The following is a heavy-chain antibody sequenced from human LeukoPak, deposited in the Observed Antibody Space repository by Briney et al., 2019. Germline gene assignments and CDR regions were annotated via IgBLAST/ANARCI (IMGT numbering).Heavy chain of an antibody. CDR2: INPSGGST. CDR3: ARDYRSITMIVVVRENYYYGMDV. CDR1: GYTFTSYY. D-gene: IGHD3-22*01. Sequence: GASVKVSCKASGYTFTSYYMHWVRQAPGQGLEWMGIINPSGGSTSYAQKFQGRVTMTRDTSTSTAYMELRSLRSDDTAVYYCARDYRSITMIVVVRENYYYGMDVWGQGTTVTVSS. J-gene: IGHJ6*02. V-gene: IGHV1-46*01.